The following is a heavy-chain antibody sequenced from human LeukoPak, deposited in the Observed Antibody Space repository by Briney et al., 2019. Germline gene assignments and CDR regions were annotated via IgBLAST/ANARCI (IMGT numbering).Heavy chain of an antibody. CDR3: ARDLSGGVGATDY. CDR1: GYTFTGYY. CDR2: INPNSGGT. J-gene: IGHJ4*02. D-gene: IGHD1-26*01. Sequence: ASVEVSCKASGYTFTGYYMHWVRQAPGQGLEWMGWINPNSGGTNYAQKFQGRVTMTRDTSISTAYMELSRLRSDDTAVYYCARDLSGGVGATDYWGQGTLVTVSS. V-gene: IGHV1-2*02.